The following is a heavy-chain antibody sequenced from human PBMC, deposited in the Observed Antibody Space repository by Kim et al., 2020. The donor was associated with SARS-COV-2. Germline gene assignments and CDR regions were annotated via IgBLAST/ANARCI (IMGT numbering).Heavy chain of an antibody. Sequence: SETLSLTCAVYGGSFSGYYWSWIRQPPGKGLEWIGEINHSGSTNYNPSLKSRVTISVDTSKNQFSLKLSSVTAADTAVYYCARDYGKRFDPWGQGTLVTVSS. CDR2: INHSGST. CDR3: ARDYGKRFDP. D-gene: IGHD3-16*01. CDR1: GGSFSGYY. J-gene: IGHJ5*02. V-gene: IGHV4-34*01.